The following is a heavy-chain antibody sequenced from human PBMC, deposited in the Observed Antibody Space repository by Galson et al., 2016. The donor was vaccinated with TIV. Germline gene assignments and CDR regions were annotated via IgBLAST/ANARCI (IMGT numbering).Heavy chain of an antibody. CDR3: AKGGATILDAMGV. CDR1: GSTFSYFA. V-gene: IGHV3-23*01. CDR2: ITSSGASA. Sequence: SLRLSCAASGSTFSYFAMSWVRQAPGKGLEWVSIITSSGASADYADSVKGRFTISRDNSNNRLYLQMNSLGAGDTAVYYCAKGGATILDAMGVWGQGTTVIVSS. J-gene: IGHJ6*02. D-gene: IGHD3-3*01.